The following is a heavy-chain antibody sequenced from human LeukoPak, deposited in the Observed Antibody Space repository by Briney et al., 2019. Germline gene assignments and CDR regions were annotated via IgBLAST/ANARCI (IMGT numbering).Heavy chain of an antibody. J-gene: IGHJ4*02. D-gene: IGHD4-23*01. CDR2: IRYEGTSK. CDR3: AKDGRDGGKPLDY. Sequence: GGSLRLSCAASGFSFSNYGMNWVRQAPDKGLEWVAFIRYEGTSKYYTHSVKGRFTISRDNSKNTLYLQMDSLRTEDTAVYYCAKDGRDGGKPLDYWGEGTLVTVSS. CDR1: GFSFSNYG. V-gene: IGHV3-30*02.